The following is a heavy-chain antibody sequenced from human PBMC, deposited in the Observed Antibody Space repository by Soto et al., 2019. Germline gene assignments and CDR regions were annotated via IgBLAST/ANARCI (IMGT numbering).Heavy chain of an antibody. CDR2: INPKSGVT. D-gene: IGHD6-19*01. J-gene: IGHJ4*02. CDR3: ARGVSGWSPFDV. Sequence: QVQLVQSGAELKKPGASVKVSCKASGYTFTDYYFHCLRQAPGQGLEWMGWINPKSGVTHYAQKFQGWVTLTRDTSVSTAYMELNRLKSDDTAVFFCARGVSGWSPFDVWGQGTLVTVSS. V-gene: IGHV1-2*04. CDR1: GYTFTDYY.